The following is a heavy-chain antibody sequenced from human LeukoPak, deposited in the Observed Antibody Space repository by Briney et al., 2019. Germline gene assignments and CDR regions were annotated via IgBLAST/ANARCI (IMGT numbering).Heavy chain of an antibody. D-gene: IGHD6-19*01. J-gene: IGHJ4*02. Sequence: GGSLRLSCAASGFTFSSYAMSWVRKAPGTGLERVSAISGSGGSTYYADSVKGRFTISRDNSKNTLYLQMNSLRAEDTAVYYCAKLMAVAGTDYWGQGTLVTVSS. CDR3: AKLMAVAGTDY. V-gene: IGHV3-23*01. CDR2: ISGSGGST. CDR1: GFTFSSYA.